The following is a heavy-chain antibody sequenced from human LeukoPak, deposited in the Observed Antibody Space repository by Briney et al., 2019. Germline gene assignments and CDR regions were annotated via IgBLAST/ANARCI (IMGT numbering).Heavy chain of an antibody. CDR2: IYYSGST. D-gene: IGHD3-9*01. Sequence: PSETLSLTCTVSGASVTDYYWSWIRQPPGKGLEWIGYIYYSGSTNYNPSLKSRVTISVDASKDQFSLKLSSVTAADTAVYYCARGGRIYDILTGYQRGEFDYWGQGTLVTVSS. V-gene: IGHV4-59*02. CDR3: ARGGRIYDILTGYQRGEFDY. J-gene: IGHJ4*02. CDR1: GASVTDYY.